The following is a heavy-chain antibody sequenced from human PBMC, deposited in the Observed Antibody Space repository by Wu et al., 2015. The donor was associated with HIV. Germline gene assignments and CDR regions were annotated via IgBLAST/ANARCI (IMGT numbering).Heavy chain of an antibody. D-gene: IGHD4-17*01. V-gene: IGHV1-2*06. CDR2: INPNDGGT. Sequence: QVQLVQSETEMKKPGASLKVSCKASGYNFRGYYIHWVRQAPGQGLEWMGRINPNDGGTHYAQKFQGRVTMTRDTSISTAYMELSRLKSDDTAVYYCARDRRIYGDNVGVISWFDPWGQGTLVTVSS. CDR3: ARDRRIYGDNVGVISWFDP. J-gene: IGHJ5*02. CDR1: GYNFRGYY.